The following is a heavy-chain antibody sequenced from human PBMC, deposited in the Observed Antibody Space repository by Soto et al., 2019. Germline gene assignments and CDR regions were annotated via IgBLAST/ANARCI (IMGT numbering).Heavy chain of an antibody. V-gene: IGHV3-21*01. D-gene: IGHD6-19*01. CDR1: GCTFSSYS. Sequence: LRLSWAASGCTFSSYSMSWVRQAPGKGLEWVSSISSSSSYIYYADSVKGRFTISRDNAKNSLYLQMNSLRAEDTAVYYCASRIAVAGTSDYWGQGTLVTVSS. J-gene: IGHJ4*02. CDR3: ASRIAVAGTSDY. CDR2: ISSSSSYI.